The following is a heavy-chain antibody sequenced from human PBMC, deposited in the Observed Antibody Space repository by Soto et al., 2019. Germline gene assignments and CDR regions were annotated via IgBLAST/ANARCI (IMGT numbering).Heavy chain of an antibody. CDR1: GYTFTGYY. J-gene: IGHJ5*02. D-gene: IGHD2-2*01. CDR3: AREGVYCSSTSCGWFDP. Sequence: ASVKVSCKASGYTFTGYYMHWVRQAPGQGLEWMGWINPNSGGTNYAQKFQGWVTMTRDTSISTAYMELSRLRSDDTAVYYCAREGVYCSSTSCGWFDPWGQGTLVTVSS. V-gene: IGHV1-2*04. CDR2: INPNSGGT.